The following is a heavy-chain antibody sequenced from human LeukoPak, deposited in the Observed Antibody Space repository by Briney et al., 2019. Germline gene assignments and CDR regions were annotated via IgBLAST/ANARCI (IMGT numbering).Heavy chain of an antibody. CDR3: ARVGVRSSWYLDY. Sequence: SETLSLTCTVSGGSISSYYWSWIRQPPGKGLEWIGYIYYSGSTNYNPSLKSRVTISVDTSKNQFSLKLSSVTAADTAVYYCARVGVRSSWYLDYWGQGTLVTVSS. CDR1: GGSISSYY. D-gene: IGHD6-13*01. J-gene: IGHJ4*02. CDR2: IYYSGST. V-gene: IGHV4-59*12.